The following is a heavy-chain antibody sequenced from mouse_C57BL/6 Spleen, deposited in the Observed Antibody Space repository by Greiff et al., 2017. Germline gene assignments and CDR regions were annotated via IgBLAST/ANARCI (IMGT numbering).Heavy chain of an antibody. CDR3: ARMYYGSSYAMEY. Sequence: QVQLQQSGPELVKPGASVKISCKASGYAFSSSWMNWVKQRPGKGLEWIGRIYPGDGDTNYNGKFKGKATLTADKSSSTAYMQLSSLTSEDSAVYFCARMYYGSSYAMEYWGQGTSVTVSS. CDR2: IYPGDGDT. D-gene: IGHD1-1*01. CDR1: GYAFSSSW. J-gene: IGHJ4*01. V-gene: IGHV1-82*01.